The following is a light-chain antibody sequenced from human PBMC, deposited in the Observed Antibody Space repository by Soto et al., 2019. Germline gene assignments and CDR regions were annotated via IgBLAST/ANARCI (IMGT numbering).Light chain of an antibody. CDR1: SGHSSYA. CDR3: QTWGTGIRV. CDR2: LNSDGSH. V-gene: IGLV4-69*01. Sequence: QPVLTQSPSASASLGASVKLTCTLSSGHSSYAIAWHQQQPEKGPRYLMKLNSDGSHSKGDGIPDRFSGSSSGAERYLTISSPQSEDEADYYCQTWGTGIRVFGGGTKVTVL. J-gene: IGLJ2*01.